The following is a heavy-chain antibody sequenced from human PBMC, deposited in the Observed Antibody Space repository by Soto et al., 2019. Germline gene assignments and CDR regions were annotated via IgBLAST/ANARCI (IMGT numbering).Heavy chain of an antibody. CDR2: VHYSGNT. J-gene: IGHJ5*02. V-gene: IGHV4-38-2*02. D-gene: IGHD2-15*01. CDR3: ARKDRVVAEGRWFDP. CDR1: GYSISSGYH. Sequence: XETLSLSFTVSGYSISSGYHWAWIRQPPGKGLEWLGSVHYSGNTYYNPSLKSRLTISVDKSKNQFYLNLSSVTAADTAVYYCARKDRVVAEGRWFDPWGQGTLVTVSS.